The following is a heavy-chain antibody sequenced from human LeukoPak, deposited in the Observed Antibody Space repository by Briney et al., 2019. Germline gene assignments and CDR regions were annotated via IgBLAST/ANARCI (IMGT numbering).Heavy chain of an antibody. Sequence: GGSLRLSCAASGFTFSSYWMNWVRQAPGKGLEWVANIKQDGSEKYYVDSVKGRFTISRDNAKNSLYLQMNSLRAEDTAVYYCARSGGITMVRGAPYYFDYWGQGTLVTVSS. D-gene: IGHD3-10*01. CDR3: ARSGGITMVRGAPYYFDY. CDR1: GFTFSSYW. J-gene: IGHJ4*02. CDR2: IKQDGSEK. V-gene: IGHV3-7*05.